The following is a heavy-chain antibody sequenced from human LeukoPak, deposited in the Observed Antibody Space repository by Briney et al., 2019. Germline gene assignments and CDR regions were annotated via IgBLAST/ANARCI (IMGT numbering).Heavy chain of an antibody. J-gene: IGHJ5*02. Sequence: SETLSLTCTVSGGSISSGGYYWSWIRQHPGKGLEWIGYIYYSGSTYYNPSLKSRVTISVDTSKNQFSLKLSSVTAADTAVYYCARRGSDDYGDYYYNWFDPWGQGTLVTVSS. CDR1: GGSISSGGYY. V-gene: IGHV4-31*03. CDR2: IYYSGST. D-gene: IGHD4-17*01. CDR3: ARRGSDDYGDYYYNWFDP.